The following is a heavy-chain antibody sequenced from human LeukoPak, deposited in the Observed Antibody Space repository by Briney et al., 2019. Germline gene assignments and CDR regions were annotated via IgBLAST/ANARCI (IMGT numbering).Heavy chain of an antibody. CDR2: ISSSGSTI. CDR1: GFTFSSYE. J-gene: IGHJ4*02. D-gene: IGHD3/OR15-3a*01. V-gene: IGHV3-48*03. Sequence: GGSLRLSCAASGFTFSSYEMNWVRQAPGKEPEWVSYISSSGSTIYYADSVKGRFTISRDNAKNSLYLQMNSLRAEDTAVYYCARDLGLAKLDPEGYFDYWGQGTLVTVSS. CDR3: ARDLGLAKLDPEGYFDY.